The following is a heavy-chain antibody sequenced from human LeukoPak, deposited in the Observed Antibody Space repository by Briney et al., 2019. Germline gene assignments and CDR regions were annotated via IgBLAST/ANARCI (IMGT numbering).Heavy chain of an antibody. V-gene: IGHV4-34*01. J-gene: IGHJ6*03. CDR1: GGSFSGYH. CDR3: ARAISSPSRRYRYIHYYMDV. D-gene: IGHD3-16*02. Sequence: SETLSLTCAVYGGSFSGYHWSWIRQPPGKGLEWIGEINHSGSTNYNPSLKSRVTISVDTSKNQFSLKLSSVTAADTAVYYCARAISSPSRRYRYIHYYMDVWGKGTTVTVSS. CDR2: INHSGST.